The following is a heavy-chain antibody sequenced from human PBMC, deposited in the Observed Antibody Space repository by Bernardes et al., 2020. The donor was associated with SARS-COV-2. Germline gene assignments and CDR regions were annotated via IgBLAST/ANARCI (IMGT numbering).Heavy chain of an antibody. Sequence: GGSLRLSCAASGFTFSSYTMYWVRQAPGKGLEWVSSITSSYSSIYYAESVKGRFTISRDTAKSSLYLQMNSLRAEDTAVYYCARDRVATGTTFGYYYYGMDVWGQGTLVTVSS. J-gene: IGHJ6*02. CDR2: ITSSYSSI. V-gene: IGHV3-21*01. CDR3: ARDRVATGTTFGYYYYGMDV. CDR1: GFTFSSYT. D-gene: IGHD1-1*01.